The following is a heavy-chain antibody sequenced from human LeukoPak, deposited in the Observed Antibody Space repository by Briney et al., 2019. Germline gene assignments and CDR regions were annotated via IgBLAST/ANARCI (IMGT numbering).Heavy chain of an antibody. D-gene: IGHD3-16*01. J-gene: IGHJ4*02. CDR2: ISGSGGST. CDR3: AKEDAPLGGRPVN. V-gene: IGHV3-23*01. CDR1: GFTFSSYG. Sequence: GGSLRLSCAASGFTFSSYGMSWVRQAPGKGLEWVSAISGSGGSTNYADSVQGRFTISRDNSKNTLYLEMNSLRVEDTAFYYCAKEDAPLGGRPVNWGQGTLVTVSS.